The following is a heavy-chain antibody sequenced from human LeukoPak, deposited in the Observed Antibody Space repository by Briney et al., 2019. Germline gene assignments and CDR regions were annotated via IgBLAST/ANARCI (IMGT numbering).Heavy chain of an antibody. Sequence: PGGSLRLSCAASGFTFSDYWMSWVRQAPGKGLEWVANIKEDGSEKYYVDSVKGRFTIFRDNAKNSLYLQMNSLRVEDTAVYYCARASRGIAANLCFDYWGQGTLVTVSS. CDR2: IKEDGSEK. CDR1: GFTFSDYW. D-gene: IGHD2-15*01. J-gene: IGHJ4*02. CDR3: ARASRGIAANLCFDY. V-gene: IGHV3-7*01.